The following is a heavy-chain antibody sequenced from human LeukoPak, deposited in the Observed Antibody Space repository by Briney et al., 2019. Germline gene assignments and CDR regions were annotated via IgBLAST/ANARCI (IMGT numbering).Heavy chain of an antibody. Sequence: PGGSLRLSCAASGFTFSSYGMHWVRQAPGKGLEWVAVIWYDGSNKYYADSVKGRFTISRDNSKNTLYLQMNSLRAEDTAVYYCARETLLASPRYYYGMDVWGQGTTVTVSS. V-gene: IGHV3-33*01. CDR2: IWYDGSNK. CDR3: ARETLLASPRYYYGMDV. CDR1: GFTFSSYG. J-gene: IGHJ6*02. D-gene: IGHD3-3*02.